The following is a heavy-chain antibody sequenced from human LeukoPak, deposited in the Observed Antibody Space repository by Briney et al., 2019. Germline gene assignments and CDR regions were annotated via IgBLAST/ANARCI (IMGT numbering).Heavy chain of an antibody. CDR2: INLEGSQK. J-gene: IGHJ4*02. Sequence: PGGSLRLSCAASGFTFSSYSMNWVRQAPGKGLEWVANINLEGSQKYYVDSLKGRFTISRDNANNLLYLQMNSLRAEDTAVYYRARDVDYANPRHDYWGQGTLVTVSS. CDR1: GFTFSSYS. CDR3: ARDVDYANPRHDY. D-gene: IGHD4/OR15-4a*01. V-gene: IGHV3-7*01.